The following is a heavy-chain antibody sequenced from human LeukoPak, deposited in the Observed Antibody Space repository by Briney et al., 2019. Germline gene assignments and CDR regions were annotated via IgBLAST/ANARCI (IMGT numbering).Heavy chain of an antibody. D-gene: IGHD2-2*01. CDR2: INPNSGGT. V-gene: IGHV1-2*02. CDR1: GYTFTSYA. Sequence: ASVKVSCKASGYTFTSYAMHWVRQAPGQGLEWMGWINPNSGGTNYAQKFQGRVTMTRNTSISTAYMELSRLRSDDTAVYYCARVSVGCSSTSCYWGAFDIWGQGTMVTVSS. J-gene: IGHJ3*02. CDR3: ARVSVGCSSTSCYWGAFDI.